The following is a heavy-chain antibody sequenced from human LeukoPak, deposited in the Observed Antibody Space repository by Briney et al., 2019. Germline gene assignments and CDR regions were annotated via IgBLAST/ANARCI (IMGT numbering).Heavy chain of an antibody. CDR2: ISAYNGNT. CDR1: GYTFTSYG. J-gene: IGHJ4*02. V-gene: IGHV1-18*01. D-gene: IGHD5-18*01. Sequence: VASVTVSCKASGYTFTSYGISWVRQAPGQGLEWMGWISAYNGNTNYAQKLQGRVTMTTDTSTSTAYMELRSLRSDGTAVYYCASSDVDTAMVGYFDYWGQGTLVTVSS. CDR3: ASSDVDTAMVGYFDY.